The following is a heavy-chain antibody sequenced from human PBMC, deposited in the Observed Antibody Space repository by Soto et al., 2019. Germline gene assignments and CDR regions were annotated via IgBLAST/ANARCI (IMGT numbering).Heavy chain of an antibody. CDR1: GYTFTSYG. V-gene: IGHV1-18*01. Sequence: ASVKVSCKASGYTFTSYGISWVRQAPGQGLEWMGWISAYNGNTSYAQKLQGRVTMTGATCTSPAYMELRSLRSGDTGGGYCARDRWDYLWWSYRYTAFAPYHHDFWGQGSLVTAPQ. J-gene: IGHJ4*02. CDR3: ARDRWDYLWWSYRYTAFAPYHHDF. D-gene: IGHD3-16*02. CDR2: ISAYNGNT.